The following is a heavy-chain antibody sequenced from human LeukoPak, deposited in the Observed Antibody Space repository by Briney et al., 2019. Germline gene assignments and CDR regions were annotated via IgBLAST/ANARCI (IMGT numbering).Heavy chain of an antibody. V-gene: IGHV4-59*08. D-gene: IGHD4-11*01. CDR2: IYYSGST. Sequence: SETLSLTCAVYGGSISSYYWSWIRQPPGKGLEWIGYIYYSGSTNYNPSLKSRVTISVDTSKNQFSLKLSSVTAADTAVYYCARHAYRSYFDYWGQGTLVTVSS. J-gene: IGHJ4*02. CDR1: GGSISSYY. CDR3: ARHAYRSYFDY.